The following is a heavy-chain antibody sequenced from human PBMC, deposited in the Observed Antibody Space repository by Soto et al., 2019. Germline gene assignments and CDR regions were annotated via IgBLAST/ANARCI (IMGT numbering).Heavy chain of an antibody. Sequence: QVQLVQSGAEVKKPGSSVKVSCKASGGTFSSYTISWVRQAPGQGLEWMGRIIPILGIANYAQKVQGRVTITADKSTSTAYMELSSLRSEDTAVYYCARERENDYYGMAVWGQGTTVTVSS. CDR2: IIPILGIA. V-gene: IGHV1-69*08. J-gene: IGHJ6*02. CDR3: ARERENDYYGMAV. CDR1: GGTFSSYT. D-gene: IGHD1-26*01.